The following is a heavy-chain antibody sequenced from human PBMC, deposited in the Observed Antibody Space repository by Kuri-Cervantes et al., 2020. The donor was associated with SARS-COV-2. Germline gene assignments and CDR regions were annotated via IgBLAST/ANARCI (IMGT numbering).Heavy chain of an antibody. J-gene: IGHJ4*02. CDR1: GFTFDDYA. D-gene: IGHD6-13*01. Sequence: GGSLRLSCAASGFTFDDYAMHWVRQAPGKGLEWVSGISWNSGSIGYADSVKGRFTISRDNSKNTLYLQMNSLRAEDTAVYYCAKTLRVYSSSPFDYWGQGTLVTVSS. CDR3: AKTLRVYSSSPFDY. CDR2: ISWNSGSI. V-gene: IGHV3-9*01.